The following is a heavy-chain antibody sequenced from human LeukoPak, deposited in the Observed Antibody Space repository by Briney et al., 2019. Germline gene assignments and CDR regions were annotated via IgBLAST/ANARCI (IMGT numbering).Heavy chain of an antibody. CDR3: ARETPGYYYYYMDV. V-gene: IGHV3-66*02. CDR1: GFTVSSNY. CDR2: IYSGGST. Sequence: GGSLRLSCAASGFTVSSNYMGWVRQAPGKGLEWVSVIYSGGSTYYADSVKGRFTISRDNSKNTLYLQMNSLRAEDTAVYYCARETPGYYYYYMDVWGKGTTVTVSS. J-gene: IGHJ6*03. D-gene: IGHD1-1*01.